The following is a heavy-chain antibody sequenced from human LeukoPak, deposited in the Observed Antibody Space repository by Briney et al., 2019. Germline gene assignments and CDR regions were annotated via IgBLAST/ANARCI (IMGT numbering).Heavy chain of an antibody. J-gene: IGHJ5*02. CDR1: GFTFSRYW. CDR3: ARGAHNWFDP. V-gene: IGHV3-21*01. CDR2: ISSSSSYI. Sequence: PGGSLRLSCAASGFTFSRYWMNWVRQAPGKGLEWVSSISSSSSYIYYADSVKGRFTISRDNAKNSLYLQMNSLRAEDTAVYYCARGAHNWFDPWGQGTLVTVSS.